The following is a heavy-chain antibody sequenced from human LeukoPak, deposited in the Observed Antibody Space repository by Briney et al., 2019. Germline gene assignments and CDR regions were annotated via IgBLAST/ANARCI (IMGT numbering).Heavy chain of an antibody. V-gene: IGHV3-30*02. J-gene: IGHJ3*02. CDR1: GFTLSSYG. Sequence: GGSLRLSCAASGFTLSSYGMHWFRQAPGKGREWVAFIRYDGSNKYYADTVKGRFTISRDNSKNTLYLQMNSLRDEDTAGYYWQSGKAIPAAWGAFNIWGEGTMVTVSS. CDR3: QSGKAIPAAWGAFNI. CDR2: IRYDGSNK. D-gene: IGHD2-2*01.